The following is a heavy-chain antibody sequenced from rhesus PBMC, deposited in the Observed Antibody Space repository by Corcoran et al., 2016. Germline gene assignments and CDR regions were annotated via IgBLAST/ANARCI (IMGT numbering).Heavy chain of an antibody. Sequence: QLQLQESGPGLVKPSETLSVTCAVSGGSISSSNWWSWIRQPPGKGLEWIGYISGSRGSTYYNPSLKSRVTISTDTSKNQFSLELSSVTAADTAVYYCARSGYSSSIDYWGQGVLVTVSS. J-gene: IGHJ4*01. CDR2: ISGSRGST. D-gene: IGHD5-24*01. CDR3: ARSGYSSSIDY. CDR1: GGSISSSNW. V-gene: IGHV4-65*01.